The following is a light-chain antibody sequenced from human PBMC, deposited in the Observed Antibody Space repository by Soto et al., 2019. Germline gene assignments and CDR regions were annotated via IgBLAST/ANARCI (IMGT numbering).Light chain of an antibody. CDR3: TSYTSTSNPFV. CDR2: EVS. Sequence: QSALTQPASVSGSPGQSITISCTGTSSDVGGFNHVSWYQQHPGKAPKLMIYEVSNRLSGVSNRFSGSKSGNTASLTISGLQAEDEADYYCTSYTSTSNPFVFGTGTKLTVL. V-gene: IGLV2-14*01. J-gene: IGLJ1*01. CDR1: SSDVGGFNH.